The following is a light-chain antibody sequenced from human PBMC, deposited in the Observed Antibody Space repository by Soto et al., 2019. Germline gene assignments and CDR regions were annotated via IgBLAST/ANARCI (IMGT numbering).Light chain of an antibody. CDR2: AAC. CDR1: QSISRW. V-gene: IGKV1-5*01. J-gene: IGKJ1*01. Sequence: DIQMTQSPSSLSASVGDRVTITCRASQSISRWLAWYQQKPGKAPHLIIYAACSLEGGVPSRFSGSAAATEFTLIISRLQPEDSATYCCQRYSTAWAFGQRTKVDI. CDR3: QRYSTAWA.